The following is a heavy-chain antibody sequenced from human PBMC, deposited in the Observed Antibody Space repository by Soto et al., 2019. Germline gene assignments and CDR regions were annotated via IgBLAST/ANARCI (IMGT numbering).Heavy chain of an antibody. Sequence: QLQLQESGPGLVKPSETLSLTCTVSGGSISSSSYYWGWIRQPPGKGLEWIGSIYYSGSTYYNPSLKSRVTISVDTSKNQFSLKLSSVTAADTAVCYCARRGDYGDPLDYWGQGTLVTVSS. J-gene: IGHJ4*02. CDR2: IYYSGST. V-gene: IGHV4-39*01. CDR3: ARRGDYGDPLDY. D-gene: IGHD4-17*01. CDR1: GGSISSSSYY.